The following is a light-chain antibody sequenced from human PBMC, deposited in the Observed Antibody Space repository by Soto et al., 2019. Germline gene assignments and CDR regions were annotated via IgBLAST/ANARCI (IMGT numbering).Light chain of an antibody. CDR3: ISYASTSLYV. CDR2: EVG. V-gene: IGLV2-14*01. J-gene: IGLJ1*01. CDR1: SSDVGAYNY. Sequence: QSVLTQPASVSGSPGQSITISCTGTSSDVGAYNYVSWYQQYPGKAPKVMIFEVGHRPSGVSNRFSGSKSGNTASLTISGLQAEDEADYYCISYASTSLYVFGTGTKLTVL.